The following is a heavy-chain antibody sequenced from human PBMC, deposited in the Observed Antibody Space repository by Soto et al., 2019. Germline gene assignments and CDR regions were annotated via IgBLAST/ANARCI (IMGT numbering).Heavy chain of an antibody. J-gene: IGHJ6*02. CDR1: GYSSTNPW. CDR3: ARRTNAVAGADYYYGLDV. D-gene: IGHD6-19*01. V-gene: IGHV5-51*01. CDR2: VYPGDSDI. Sequence: GESLKISCKCSGYSSTNPWIAWVRQMPGKGLEWMGIVYPGDSDIRYSPSFQGQVTISADKSITTAYLQWSSLKASDTAMYYCARRTNAVAGADYYYGLDVWGQGTTVSV.